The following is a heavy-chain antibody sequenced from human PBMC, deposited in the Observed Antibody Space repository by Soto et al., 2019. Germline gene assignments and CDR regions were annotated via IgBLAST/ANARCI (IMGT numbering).Heavy chain of an antibody. D-gene: IGHD2-2*01. CDR3: ARGYCSSTSCSYFDY. CDR1: GGSILGGGYS. V-gene: IGHV4-30-2*01. CDR2: IYHSGST. Sequence: SETLSLTCSVSGGSILGGGYSWIWILHPPGKGLEWIGYIYHSGSTYYNPSLKSRVTISVDRSKNQFSLKLSSVTAADTAVYYCARGYCSSTSCSYFDYWGQGTLVTVSS. J-gene: IGHJ4*02.